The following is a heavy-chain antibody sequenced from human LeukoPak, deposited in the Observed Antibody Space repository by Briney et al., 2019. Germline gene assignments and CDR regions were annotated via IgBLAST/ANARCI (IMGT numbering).Heavy chain of an antibody. V-gene: IGHV4-34*01. CDR3: AREFGGGSSWYYFDY. CDR1: GGSFSGYY. Sequence: SETLSLTCAVYGGSFSGYYWSWIRQPPGKGLEWIGEINHSGSTNYNPSLKSRVTISVDTSKNQFSLKLSSVTAVDTAVYYCAREFGGGSSWYYFDYWGQGTLVTVSS. CDR2: INHSGST. D-gene: IGHD6-13*01. J-gene: IGHJ4*02.